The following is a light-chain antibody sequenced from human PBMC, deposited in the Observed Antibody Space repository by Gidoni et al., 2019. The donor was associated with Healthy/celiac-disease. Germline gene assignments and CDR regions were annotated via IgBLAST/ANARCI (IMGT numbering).Light chain of an antibody. Sequence: QSALTQPRSVSVSPGPSVTISCTGTSSDVGGYNYVSWYQQHPGKAPKLMIYDVSKRPSGVPDRFSGSKSGNTASLTSSGLQAEDEADYYCCSYAGSYTGVFGTGTKVTVL. CDR2: DVS. V-gene: IGLV2-11*01. CDR3: CSYAGSYTGV. CDR1: SSDVGGYNY. J-gene: IGLJ1*01.